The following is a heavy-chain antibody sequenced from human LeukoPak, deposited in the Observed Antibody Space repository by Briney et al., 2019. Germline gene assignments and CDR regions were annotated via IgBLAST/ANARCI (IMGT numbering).Heavy chain of an antibody. D-gene: IGHD3-10*01. CDR1: GFTFSSFP. CDR2: ISSNGETS. CDR3: ARVMSGSGSKYFDY. J-gene: IGHJ4*02. Sequence: GGSLRLSCAASGFTFSSFPMHWVRQVPGKGLEYVSAISSNGETSYYANSVKDRFTISRDNSKNTLYLQMGSLRAEDMAVYYCARVMSGSGSKYFDYWGQGTLVTVSS. V-gene: IGHV3-64*01.